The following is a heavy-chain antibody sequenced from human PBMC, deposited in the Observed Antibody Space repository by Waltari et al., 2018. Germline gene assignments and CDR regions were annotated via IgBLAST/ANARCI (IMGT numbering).Heavy chain of an antibody. CDR2: VNPDTGNA. CDR1: GYIFINYY. D-gene: IGHD6-6*01. J-gene: IGHJ4*02. CDR3: VRDRTTVAARPGDY. Sequence: QVVLVQSGAEVKKPGASVKVSCKASGYIFINYYLHWVRQAPGQGPEWMGGVNPDTGNANDAHKFRGRVTMTWDTSSNTAFMDLSDLKSDDTAVYYCVRDRTTVAARPGDYWGQGTLVTVSS. V-gene: IGHV1-2*07.